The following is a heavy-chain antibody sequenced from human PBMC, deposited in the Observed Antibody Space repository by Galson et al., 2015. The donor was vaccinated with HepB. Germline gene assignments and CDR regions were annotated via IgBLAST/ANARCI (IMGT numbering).Heavy chain of an antibody. CDR3: AKVGATGGAFDI. CDR1: GFTFSSYA. J-gene: IGHJ3*02. Sequence: SLRLSCAASGFTFSSYAMSWVRQAPGKGLEWVSAISGSGGSTYYPDSVKGRFTISRDNSKNTLYLQMNSLRAEDTAVYYCAKVGATGGAFDIWGQGTMVTVSS. CDR2: ISGSGGST. V-gene: IGHV3-23*01. D-gene: IGHD1-26*01.